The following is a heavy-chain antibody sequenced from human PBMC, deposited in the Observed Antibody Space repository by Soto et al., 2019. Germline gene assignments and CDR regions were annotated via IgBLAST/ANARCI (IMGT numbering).Heavy chain of an antibody. CDR2: ISYSGTT. J-gene: IGHJ4*02. V-gene: IGHV4-59*08. Sequence: SETLSLTCTVSGGSISSFYWSWIRQPPGKGLEWIGYISYSGTTNYNPSLKSRVTMSVDTSKSHFSLELSSVTAADTAVYYCASLYSSGLFYFHYWGQGTLVTVSS. D-gene: IGHD6-19*01. CDR1: GGSISSFY. CDR3: ASLYSSGLFYFHY.